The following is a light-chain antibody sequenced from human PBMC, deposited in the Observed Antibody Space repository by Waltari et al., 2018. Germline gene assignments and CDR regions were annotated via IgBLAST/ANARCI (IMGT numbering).Light chain of an antibody. CDR1: SSNIGSFH. CDR3: QSYDNNVRGAVL. V-gene: IGLV1-40*01. CDR2: HDT. J-gene: IGLJ2*01. Sequence: QSLLTQPPSVSGAPGQRVTISCSGGSSNIGSFHVNWYRHLPGTVPKLLIYHDTNRPSGVPARFSGSKSGTSASLAITGLQPEDEADYYCQSYDNNVRGAVLIGGGTKLTVL.